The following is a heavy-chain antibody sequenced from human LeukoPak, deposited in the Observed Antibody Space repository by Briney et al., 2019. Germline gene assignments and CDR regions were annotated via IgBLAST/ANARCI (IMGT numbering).Heavy chain of an antibody. V-gene: IGHV4-59*01. D-gene: IGHD6-25*01. J-gene: IGHJ4*02. Sequence: SETLSLTCTVSGGSISGYYWSWIRQPPGMGLEWIGYIYYSGSTNYNPSLKSRVTISIDTSKNQFSLKLSSVTAADTAVYYCARTVSATPQVFDYWGQGTLVTVSS. CDR3: ARTVSATPQVFDY. CDR1: GGSISGYY. CDR2: IYYSGST.